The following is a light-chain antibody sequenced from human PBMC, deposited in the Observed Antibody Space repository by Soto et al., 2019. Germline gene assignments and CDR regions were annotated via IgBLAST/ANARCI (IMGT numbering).Light chain of an antibody. J-gene: IGKJ5*01. CDR2: GAS. CDR3: QEYNNLPRT. V-gene: IGKV3-15*01. Sequence: MVTKSAATLSVSPTERATLSCRASQSISSKLAWYQQKPGQAPRLLIYGASTRATGIPVRFSGSGSGTEFTLTITSLQSEDFALYYCQEYNNLPRTFGPGTRLEI. CDR1: QSISSK.